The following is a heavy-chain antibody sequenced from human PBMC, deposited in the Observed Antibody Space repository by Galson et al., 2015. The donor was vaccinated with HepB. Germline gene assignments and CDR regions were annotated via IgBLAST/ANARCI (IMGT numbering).Heavy chain of an antibody. Sequence: SLRLSCAASGFTFSNYAMSWVRQAPGKGLEWVSTISGSGGSTNCADSVQGRFTISRDNSKNTLSLQMNSLRAEDTALYYCAKGRVTSWYYFDYWGQGTLVTVSS. CDR2: ISGSGGST. CDR3: AKGRVTSWYYFDY. D-gene: IGHD2-2*01. CDR1: GFTFSNYA. J-gene: IGHJ4*02. V-gene: IGHV3-23*01.